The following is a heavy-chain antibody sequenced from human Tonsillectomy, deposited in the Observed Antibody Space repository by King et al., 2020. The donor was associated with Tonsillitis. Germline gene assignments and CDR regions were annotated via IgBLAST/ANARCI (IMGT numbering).Heavy chain of an antibody. Sequence: VQLVESGGGLVQPGGSLRLSCAASGFTFSSYWMHWVRQAPGKGLVWVSRINSDGSSTSYADSVKGRFTISRDNAKNTLYLQMNSLRAEDTAVYYCARDLGAYCGGACDPGDYWGQGTLVTVSS. D-gene: IGHD2-21*02. V-gene: IGHV3-74*01. CDR1: GFTFSSYW. J-gene: IGHJ4*02. CDR3: ARDLGAYCGGACDPGDY. CDR2: INSDGSST.